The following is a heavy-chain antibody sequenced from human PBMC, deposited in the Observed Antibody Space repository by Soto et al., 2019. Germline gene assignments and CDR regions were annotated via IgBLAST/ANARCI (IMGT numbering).Heavy chain of an antibody. CDR1: GFTFSSYG. D-gene: IGHD3-3*01. J-gene: IGHJ4*02. Sequence: PGGSLRLSCAASGFTFSSYGMHWVRQAPGKGLEWVAVISYDGSNKYYADSVKGRFTISRDNSKNTLYLQMNSLRAEDTAVYYCAKDVNVLRFLEWLPHFDYWGQGTLVTASS. V-gene: IGHV3-30*18. CDR2: ISYDGSNK. CDR3: AKDVNVLRFLEWLPHFDY.